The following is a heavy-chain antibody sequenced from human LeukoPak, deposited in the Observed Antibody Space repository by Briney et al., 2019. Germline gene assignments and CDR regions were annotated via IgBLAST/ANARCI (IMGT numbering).Heavy chain of an antibody. V-gene: IGHV3-73*01. CDR2: IRSKANSYAT. D-gene: IGHD6-13*01. CDR1: GFTFSSYA. CDR3: VWIRYSSSWYSDY. Sequence: GGSLRLSCAASGFTFSSYAMHWVRQASGKGLEWVGRIRSKANSYATAYAASVKGRFTISRDDSKNTAYLQMNSLKTEDTAVYYCVWIRYSSSWYSDYWGQGTLVTVSS. J-gene: IGHJ4*02.